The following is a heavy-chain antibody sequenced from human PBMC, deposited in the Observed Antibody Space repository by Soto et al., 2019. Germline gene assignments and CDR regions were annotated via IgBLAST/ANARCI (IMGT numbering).Heavy chain of an antibody. CDR1: GFTFSSYS. J-gene: IGHJ6*02. V-gene: IGHV3-21*01. CDR2: ISSSSSYI. D-gene: IGHD5-18*01. CDR3: ARDHGDTAMALAYYYYYGMDV. Sequence: PGGSLRLSCAASGFTFSSYSMNWVRQAPGKGLEWVSSISSSSSYIYYADSVKGRFTISRDNAKNSLYLQMNSLRAEDTAVYYCARDHGDTAMALAYYYYYGMDVWGQGTTVTVSS.